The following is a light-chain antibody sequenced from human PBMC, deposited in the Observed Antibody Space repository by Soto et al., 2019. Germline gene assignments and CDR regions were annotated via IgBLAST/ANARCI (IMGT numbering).Light chain of an antibody. CDR2: DAS. CDR1: QSVSSS. CDR3: QQYNNWPRT. J-gene: IGKJ5*01. Sequence: EIVLTQSPATLSVSPGERATLSCRASQSVSSSLAWYQQKPGQAPRLLIYDASNRATGIPARFSGSGSGTDFTLTISSLEPEDFAVYYCQQYNNWPRTFGQGTRLEIK. V-gene: IGKV3-11*01.